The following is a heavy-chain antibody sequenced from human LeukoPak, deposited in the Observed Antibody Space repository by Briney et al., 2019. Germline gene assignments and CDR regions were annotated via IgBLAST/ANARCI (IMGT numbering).Heavy chain of an antibody. Sequence: GESLKISCKGSGYSFTSYWIGWVRQMPGKGLEWMGIIYPGDSDTRYRPSFQGQVTISADKSISTAYLQWSSLKASDTAMYYCARPKLPTYYNDTTGSNDTFDNWGQGTMVTVSS. J-gene: IGHJ3*02. CDR1: GYSFTSYW. CDR2: IYPGDSDT. V-gene: IGHV5-51*01. CDR3: ARPKLPTYYNDTTGSNDTFDN. D-gene: IGHD3-22*01.